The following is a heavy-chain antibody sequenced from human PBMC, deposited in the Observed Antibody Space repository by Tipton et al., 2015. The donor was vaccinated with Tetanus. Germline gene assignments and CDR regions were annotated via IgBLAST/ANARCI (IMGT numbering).Heavy chain of an antibody. J-gene: IGHJ4*02. Sequence: SLRLSCAASGFSFRSYWMSWVRQAPGKGLEWVANIQEDGSQKYYVDSVKGRFTISRDNSKNTLYLQMNSLGTEDTGVYYCAKKAGSVCSDGTCYSLDHWGQGTQVTVSS. V-gene: IGHV3-7*01. CDR1: GFSFRSYW. CDR3: AKKAGSVCSDGTCYSLDH. D-gene: IGHD2-15*01. CDR2: IQEDGSQK.